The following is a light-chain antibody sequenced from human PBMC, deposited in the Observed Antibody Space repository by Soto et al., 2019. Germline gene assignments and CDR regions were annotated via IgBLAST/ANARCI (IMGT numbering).Light chain of an antibody. CDR1: NIGSKS. Sequence: SYELTQPPSVSVAPGQTARITCGGKNIGSKSVHWYQQKSGLAHVLVVYDDSDRPSGIPERFSGSNSGNTATLTISRVEAGDEADYYCQVWDASNDLHILFGGGTKLTVL. V-gene: IGLV3-21*02. CDR2: DDS. J-gene: IGLJ2*01. CDR3: QVWDASNDLHIL.